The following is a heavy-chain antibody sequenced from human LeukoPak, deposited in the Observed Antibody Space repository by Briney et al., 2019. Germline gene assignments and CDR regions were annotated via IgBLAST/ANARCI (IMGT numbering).Heavy chain of an antibody. Sequence: SETLSPTCTVSGGSFSSSSYHWGWIRQPPGKGLEWIGSIYYSGSTYYNPSLKSRVTISVDTSKNQFSLKLSSVTAADTAVYYCARDRLQLQSWGQGTLVTVSS. D-gene: IGHD1-1*01. V-gene: IGHV4-39*07. CDR3: ARDRLQLQS. J-gene: IGHJ5*02. CDR1: GGSFSSSSYH. CDR2: IYYSGST.